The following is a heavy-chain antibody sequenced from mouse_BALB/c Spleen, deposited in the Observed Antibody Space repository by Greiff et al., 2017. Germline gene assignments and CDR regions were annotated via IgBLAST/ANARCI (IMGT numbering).Heavy chain of an antibody. J-gene: IGHJ2*01. CDR2: IDPSDSYT. CDR1: GYTFTSYW. Sequence: QVQLKQPGAELVKPGASVKLSCKASGYTFTSYWMHWVKQRPGQGLEWIGEIDPSDSYTNYNQKFKGKATLTVDKSSSTAYMQLSSLTSEDSAVYYCARGDSQFDYWGQGTTLTVSS. D-gene: IGHD3-2*02. V-gene: IGHV1-69*02. CDR3: ARGDSQFDY.